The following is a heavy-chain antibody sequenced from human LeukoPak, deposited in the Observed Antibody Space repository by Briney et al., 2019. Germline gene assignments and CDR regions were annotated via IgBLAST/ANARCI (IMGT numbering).Heavy chain of an antibody. J-gene: IGHJ4*02. CDR1: GFTVSDNT. CDR3: ARRASDYSHPYDY. CDR2: IYTTGGT. D-gene: IGHD3-16*01. V-gene: IGHV3-53*01. Sequence: PGGSLRLSCTVSGFTVSDNTMSWVRQAPGKGLKWVSFIYTTGGTHNSDSVKGRFTISRDSSKNTLYLQMNSLRAEDTAVYYCARRASDYSHPYDYWGQGTLVTVSS.